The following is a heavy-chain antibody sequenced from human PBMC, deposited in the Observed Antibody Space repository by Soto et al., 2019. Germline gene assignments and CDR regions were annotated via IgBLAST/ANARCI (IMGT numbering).Heavy chain of an antibody. Sequence: GGSLRLSCAACGFTFGTYAMNWVRQAPGNGLEWASAISGSGGSIHYADSVKGRFTISRDNSKNTLYLQMNSLRDEDTAVYHCVKGYWKGDVWGQGTTVTVSS. D-gene: IGHD1-1*01. J-gene: IGHJ6*02. V-gene: IGHV3-23*01. CDR2: ISGSGGSI. CDR3: VKGYWKGDV. CDR1: GFTFGTYA.